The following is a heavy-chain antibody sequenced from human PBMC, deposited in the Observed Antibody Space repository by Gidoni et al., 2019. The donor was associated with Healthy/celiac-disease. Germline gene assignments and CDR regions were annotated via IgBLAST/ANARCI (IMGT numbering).Heavy chain of an antibody. CDR1: GFTFSSYG. J-gene: IGHJ6*02. D-gene: IGHD2-2*01. CDR3: AKMVGYCSSTSCKYYYYYGMDV. Sequence: QVQLVESGGGVVQPGGSRGLPGAASGFTFSSYGRTWFRQAPGKGLEWVAFIRYDGSNKYYADSVKGRFTISRDNSKNTLYLQMNSLRAEDTAVYYCAKMVGYCSSTSCKYYYYYGMDVWGQGTTVTVSS. V-gene: IGHV3-30*02. CDR2: IRYDGSNK.